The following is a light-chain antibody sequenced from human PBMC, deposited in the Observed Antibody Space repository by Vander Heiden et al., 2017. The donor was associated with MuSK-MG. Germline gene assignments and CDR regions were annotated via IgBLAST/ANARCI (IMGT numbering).Light chain of an antibody. V-gene: IGKV1-39*01. J-gene: IGKJ2*01. Sequence: DIQMTQSPSSLSASVGDRVTITCRASQSISSYLNWYQRKPGKAPKLLIYAASSLQSGVPSRFSGSGSGTDFTLTISRLQPEDFATYYCQQSDSTPYTFGQGTKLEIK. CDR2: AAS. CDR3: QQSDSTPYT. CDR1: QSISSY.